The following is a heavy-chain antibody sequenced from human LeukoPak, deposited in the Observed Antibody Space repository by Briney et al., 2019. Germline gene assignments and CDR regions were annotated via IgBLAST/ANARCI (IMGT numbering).Heavy chain of an antibody. J-gene: IGHJ6*03. V-gene: IGHV4-59*01. CDR3: ARDREAVRPSHYHYYMDV. CDR1: GDSISSNY. Sequence: SETLSLTCSVSGDSISSNYGIWIRQSPGKGLEWIGDIHYRGRTTYNPSLKSRVAMSLDTSKNQFSLRLSSVTAADTAVYYCARDREAVRPSHYHYYMDVWGKGTTVTVSS. CDR2: IHYRGRT. D-gene: IGHD6-6*01.